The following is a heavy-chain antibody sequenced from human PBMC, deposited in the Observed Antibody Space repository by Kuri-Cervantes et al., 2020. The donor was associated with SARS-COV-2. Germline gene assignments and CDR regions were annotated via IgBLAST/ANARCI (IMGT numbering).Heavy chain of an antibody. J-gene: IGHJ6*03. CDR2: IYPGDSDA. Sequence: GESLKISCKGSGYSFTSYWIGWVRQMPGKGLEWMGIIYPGDSDARYSPSFQGQVIISADKSIRTAYLQWSSLKASDTAMYYCARHRGYYYYYMDVWGKGTTVTVSS. CDR3: ARHRGYYYYYMDV. V-gene: IGHV5-51*01. D-gene: IGHD3-10*01. CDR1: GYSFTSYW.